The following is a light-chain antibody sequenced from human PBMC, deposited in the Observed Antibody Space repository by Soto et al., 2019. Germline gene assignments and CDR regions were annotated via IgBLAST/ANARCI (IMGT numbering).Light chain of an antibody. Sequence: EIVLTQSPATLSLSPGERATFSCRASQSVSSDLVWYQHKPGQAPRLLIYDASNRATGIPARFSGSGSGTDFTLTISSLEPEDFALYYCQQYDAWPLSFGGGTKVDIK. J-gene: IGKJ4*01. CDR1: QSVSSD. V-gene: IGKV3-11*01. CDR2: DAS. CDR3: QQYDAWPLS.